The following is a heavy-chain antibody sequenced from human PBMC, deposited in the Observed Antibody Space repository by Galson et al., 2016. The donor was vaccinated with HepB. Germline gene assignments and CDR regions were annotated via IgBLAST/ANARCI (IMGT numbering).Heavy chain of an antibody. V-gene: IGHV1-46*01. CDR3: TRERGGHGFDY. CDR1: GYTFIIYY. Sequence: SVKVSCKASGYTFIIYYIHWVRQAPGQGLEWMGIINPIAGTTTYEQRFQGRLTLTRDTSTSTVYMDLSSLTSEDTAVYYCTRERGGHGFDYWGQGTLVTVSS. D-gene: IGHD3-10*01. CDR2: INPIAGTT. J-gene: IGHJ4*02.